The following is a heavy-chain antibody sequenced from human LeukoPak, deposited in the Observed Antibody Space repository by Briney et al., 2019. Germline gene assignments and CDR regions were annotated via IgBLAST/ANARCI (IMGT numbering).Heavy chain of an antibody. J-gene: IGHJ1*01. Sequence: GGSPRLSCAASGFTFSSFSMNWVRQAPGKGLEWVSSISSSSAYIYSADSVKGRFTTSRDNAKNSLFLQMNSLRAEDTAVYYCATPAAGPRAEYSQHWGQGTLVTVS. CDR1: GFTFSSFS. CDR2: ISSSSAYI. D-gene: IGHD6-13*01. V-gene: IGHV3-21*01. CDR3: ATPAAGPRAEYSQH.